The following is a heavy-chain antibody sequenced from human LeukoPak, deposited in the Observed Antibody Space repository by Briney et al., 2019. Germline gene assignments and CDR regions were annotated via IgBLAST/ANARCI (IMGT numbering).Heavy chain of an antibody. CDR3: ARDASRSGFFDY. CDR2: IYYSGST. D-gene: IGHD3-22*01. CDR1: GGSISSGGYY. V-gene: IGHV4-31*03. Sequence: SETLSLTCTVSGGSISSGGYYWSWIRQHPGKGLEWIGYIYYSGSTYYNPSLKSRVTISVDTSKNQFSLKLSSVTAADTAVYYCARDASRSGFFDYWGQGTLVTVSS. J-gene: IGHJ4*02.